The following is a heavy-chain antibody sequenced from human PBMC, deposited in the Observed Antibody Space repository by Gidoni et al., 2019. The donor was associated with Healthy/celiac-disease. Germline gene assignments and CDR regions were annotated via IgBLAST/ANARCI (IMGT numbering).Heavy chain of an antibody. CDR2: IKQDGNEK. CDR1: GLTFSSHW. CDR3: ASGRTDMANY. V-gene: IGHV3-7*03. J-gene: IGHJ4*01. D-gene: IGHD5-18*01. Sequence: EVQRVESGGGLVQTGGSLRLCCAASGLTFSSHWMGWVRQAPGKGLEWEAKIKQDGNEKYYVDSVKGRFTISRDNAKNSLYLQMDSLRAEDTAVYYCASGRTDMANYWGQGTMVTVSS.